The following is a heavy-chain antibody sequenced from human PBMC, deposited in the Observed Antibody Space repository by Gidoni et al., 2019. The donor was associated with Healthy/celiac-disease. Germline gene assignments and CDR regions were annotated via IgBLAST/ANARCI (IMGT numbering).Heavy chain of an antibody. V-gene: IGHV3-23*04. CDR3: AKEGVYDWWSGYRVDGMDV. D-gene: IGHD3-3*01. Sequence: EVQLVESGGGLVQPGGSLRLSCAASGFTFSCYAFSWVRQAAGQVMEWGSAMSGSGGSTYSAYSVKGRVISTRDDSENMLYRQMNSRRAEETAVYYGAKEGVYDWWSGYRVDGMDVWGQGTTVTVSS. J-gene: IGHJ6*02. CDR1: GFTFSCYA. CDR2: MSGSGGST.